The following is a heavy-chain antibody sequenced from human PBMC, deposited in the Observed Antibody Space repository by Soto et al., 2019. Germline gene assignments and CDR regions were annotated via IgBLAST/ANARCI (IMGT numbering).Heavy chain of an antibody. CDR3: ARAHYGDYGYGMDV. Sequence: SETLSLTCAVSGGYISSGGYSWSWIRQPPGKGLEWIGYIYHSGSTYYNPSLKSRVTISVDRSKNQFSLKLSSVTAADTAVYYCARAHYGDYGYGMDVWGQGTTVTVSS. CDR1: GGYISSGGYS. CDR2: IYHSGST. V-gene: IGHV4-30-2*01. J-gene: IGHJ6*02. D-gene: IGHD4-17*01.